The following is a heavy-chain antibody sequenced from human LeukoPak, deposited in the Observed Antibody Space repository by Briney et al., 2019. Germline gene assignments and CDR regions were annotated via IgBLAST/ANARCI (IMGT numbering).Heavy chain of an antibody. CDR2: IYYSGST. CDR1: GGSFSSYY. CDR3: ARTTEAHSWRTRYYDYYMDV. Sequence: PSETLSLTCAVYGGSFSSYYWSWVRQPPGKGLEWIVYIYYSGSTNYNPSLKSRVTLSVDTSNNQFSLKLTSVTAADTAVYYCARTTEAHSWRTRYYDYYMDVWGKGTTVTVSS. J-gene: IGHJ6*03. V-gene: IGHV4-59*01. D-gene: IGHD6-13*01.